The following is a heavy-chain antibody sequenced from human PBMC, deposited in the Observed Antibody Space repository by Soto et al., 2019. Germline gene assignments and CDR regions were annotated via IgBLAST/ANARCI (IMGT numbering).Heavy chain of an antibody. Sequence: EVQLLESGGGLVQPGGSLRLSCAASGFTFSSYAMSWVRQAPGKGLEWVSAIIGSGGSTYYADSVKGRFTISRDNSKNTLYLQMNSLRAEDTAVYYCAKRGSYYDILTGPYPYYYYYIDVWGKGTTVTVSS. D-gene: IGHD3-9*01. CDR3: AKRGSYYDILTGPYPYYYYYIDV. V-gene: IGHV3-23*01. J-gene: IGHJ6*03. CDR2: IIGSGGST. CDR1: GFTFSSYA.